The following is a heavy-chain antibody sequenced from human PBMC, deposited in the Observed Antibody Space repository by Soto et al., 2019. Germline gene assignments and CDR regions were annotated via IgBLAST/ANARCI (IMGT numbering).Heavy chain of an antibody. J-gene: IGHJ4*02. V-gene: IGHV3-23*01. CDR3: AKQYCGGDCYPFYFDY. Sequence: PGGSLRLSCPASGFTFSSYAMSWVRQAPGKGLEWVSAISGSGGSTYYADSVKGRFTISRDNSKNTLYLQMNSLRAEDTAVYYCAKQYCGGDCYPFYFDYWGEGTLVTVSS. CDR1: GFTFSSYA. D-gene: IGHD2-21*02. CDR2: ISGSGGST.